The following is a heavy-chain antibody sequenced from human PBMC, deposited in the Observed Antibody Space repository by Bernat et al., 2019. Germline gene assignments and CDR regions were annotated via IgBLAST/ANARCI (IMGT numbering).Heavy chain of an antibody. Sequence: QVQLQESGPGLVKPSETLSLTCAVSGYSISSGYYWGWIRQPPGKGLEWIGSIYYSGSTYYNPSLKSRVTISVDTSKNQFSLKLSSVTAADTAVYYCARIVTDWFDPWGQGTLVTVSS. CDR1: GYSISSGYY. D-gene: IGHD3-22*01. CDR3: ARIVTDWFDP. CDR2: IYYSGST. J-gene: IGHJ5*02. V-gene: IGHV4-38-2*01.